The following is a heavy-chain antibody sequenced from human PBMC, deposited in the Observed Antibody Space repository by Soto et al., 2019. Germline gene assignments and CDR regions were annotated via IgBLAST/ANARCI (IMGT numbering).Heavy chain of an antibody. J-gene: IGHJ6*02. CDR1: GGSINIDHYR. CDR3: AREDDGGDRDYYGLDV. CDR2: IHYTGSI. Sequence: SETMSLTCPVSGGSINIDHYRWTWIRQTPGKGLEWIGYIHYTGSISYNPSLQSRLTISVDTSKNQFSLKLTSVTAADTAVYFCAREDDGGDRDYYGLDVWGQGTTVTVSS. D-gene: IGHD2-21*02. V-gene: IGHV4-30-4*01.